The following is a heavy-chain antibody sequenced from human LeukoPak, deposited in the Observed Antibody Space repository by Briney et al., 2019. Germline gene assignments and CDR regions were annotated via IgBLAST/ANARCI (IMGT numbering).Heavy chain of an antibody. J-gene: IGHJ4*02. Sequence: GGSLRLSCAASRFTFSSYAMSWVRQAPGKGLEWVSAISGSGGSTYYADSVKGRFTISRDNSKNTLYLQMNSLRAEDTAVYYCAKTSYSSSSCIDYWGQGTLVTVSS. CDR2: ISGSGGST. V-gene: IGHV3-23*01. CDR1: RFTFSSYA. D-gene: IGHD6-6*01. CDR3: AKTSYSSSSCIDY.